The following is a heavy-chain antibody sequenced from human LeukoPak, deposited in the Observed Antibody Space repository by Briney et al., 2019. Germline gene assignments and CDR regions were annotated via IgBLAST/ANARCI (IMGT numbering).Heavy chain of an antibody. CDR2: IKQDGSEK. D-gene: IGHD4-11*01. V-gene: IGHV3-7*01. CDR1: GFTFSSYW. Sequence: PGGSPRLSCAASGFTFSSYWMGWVRQAPGKGLEWVANIKQDGSEKVYVDSVKGRFTISRDNAMNSLYLEMNSLRAEDAAVYYCTRAYSDHSNYFDHWGQGTLVTVSS. J-gene: IGHJ4*02. CDR3: TRAYSDHSNYFDH.